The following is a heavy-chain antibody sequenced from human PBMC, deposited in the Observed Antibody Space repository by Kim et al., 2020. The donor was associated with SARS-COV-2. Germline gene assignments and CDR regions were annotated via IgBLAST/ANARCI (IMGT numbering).Heavy chain of an antibody. CDR3: ARETAWMATMNLSGGYGMDV. D-gene: IGHD5-12*01. Sequence: GGSLRLSCAASGFTVSSNYMSWVRQAPGKGLEWVSVIYSGGSTYYADSVKGRFTISRDNSKNTLYLQMNSLRAEDTAVYYCARETAWMATMNLSGGYGMDVWGQGTTVTVSS. V-gene: IGHV3-53*01. J-gene: IGHJ6*02. CDR1: GFTVSSNY. CDR2: IYSGGST.